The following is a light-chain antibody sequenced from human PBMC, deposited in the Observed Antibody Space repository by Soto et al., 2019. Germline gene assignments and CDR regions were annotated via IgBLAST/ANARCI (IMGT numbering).Light chain of an antibody. CDR3: LQDHNYPLT. CDR1: QSIRRW. J-gene: IGKJ1*01. V-gene: IGKV1-5*01. CDR2: DAS. Sequence: DIQMTQSPSMLSASVGDRVTIACRASQSIRRWLAWYQQKPGKAPKLLIFDASTLESGVPSRFSASGSGPDFTLTISSLQPEDFATYYCLQDHNYPLTFGQGTKVDIK.